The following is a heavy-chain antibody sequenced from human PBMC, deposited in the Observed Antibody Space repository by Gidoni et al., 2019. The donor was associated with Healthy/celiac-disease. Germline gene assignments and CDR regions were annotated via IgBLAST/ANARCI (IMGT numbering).Heavy chain of an antibody. J-gene: IGHJ4*02. Sequence: EVQLVESGGGLVKPGGSLRLSCAASGFTFSSYSMNWVRQGPGKGLGWVASISSSSSYIYYADSVKGRFTISRDNAKNSLYLQMNSRRAEDTAVYYCARGGGSYFFFDYRGQGTLVTVSS. CDR3: ARGGGSYFFFDY. CDR2: ISSSSSYI. D-gene: IGHD1-26*01. V-gene: IGHV3-21*01. CDR1: GFTFSSYS.